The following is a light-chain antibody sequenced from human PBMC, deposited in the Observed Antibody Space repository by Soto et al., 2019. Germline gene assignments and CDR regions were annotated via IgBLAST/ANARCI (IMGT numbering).Light chain of an antibody. CDR2: WAS. J-gene: IGKJ1*01. Sequence: DIVMTQSPDSLAVSLGARATINCKSSQSVLYSSNNKNYLAWYQQKPGQPPRLLIYWASTRESGVPDRFSGSGSGTDFTLTISRLQAEDVAVYYCQQYYRTPPTFGQGTKVEIK. CDR3: QQYYRTPPT. CDR1: QSVLYSSNNKNY. V-gene: IGKV4-1*01.